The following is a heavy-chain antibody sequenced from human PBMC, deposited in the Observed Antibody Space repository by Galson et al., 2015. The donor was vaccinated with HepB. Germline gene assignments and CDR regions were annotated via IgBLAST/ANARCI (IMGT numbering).Heavy chain of an antibody. Sequence: SCKASGYTFSRYGMNWVRQAPGQGLEWMGWINTNTGNPTYAQGFTGRFVFSLDTSVSMAYLQIRSLKAEDTAVYYCARDGSGGYRYGMDVWGQGTTVTVSS. V-gene: IGHV7-4-1*04. CDR2: INTNTGNP. CDR3: ARDGSGGYRYGMDV. J-gene: IGHJ6*02. D-gene: IGHD1-26*01. CDR1: GYTFSRYG.